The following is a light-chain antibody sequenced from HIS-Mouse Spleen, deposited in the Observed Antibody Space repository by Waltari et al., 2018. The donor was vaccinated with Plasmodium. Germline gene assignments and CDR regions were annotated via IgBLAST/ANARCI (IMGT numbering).Light chain of an antibody. CDR2: EVS. CDR3: SSYAGSSV. J-gene: IGLJ1*01. V-gene: IGLV2-8*01. Sequence: QSALTPPPSASGSPGQSVTIPCPGTSSDVGGYNYVAWYQQHPGKAPKLMIYEVSKRTSGVPDRFSGSKSGNTASLTVSGLQAEDEADYYCSSYAGSSVFGTGTKVTVL. CDR1: SSDVGGYNY.